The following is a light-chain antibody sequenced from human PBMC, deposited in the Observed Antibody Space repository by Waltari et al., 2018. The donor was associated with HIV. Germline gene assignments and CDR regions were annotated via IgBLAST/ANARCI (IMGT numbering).Light chain of an antibody. J-gene: IGKJ2*01. CDR2: WAS. CDR3: HQYFRLYT. Sequence: IVMTQSPGSLAVSLGGRATMSCKSSHSVLYDSNNKNYLAWYQVKPGHPPKLLFSWASGRASGVPDRFTASGSGSNFTLTISRLRSEDVAVYYCHQYFRLYTFGRGTKLEIK. V-gene: IGKV4-1*01. CDR1: HSVLYDSNNKNY.